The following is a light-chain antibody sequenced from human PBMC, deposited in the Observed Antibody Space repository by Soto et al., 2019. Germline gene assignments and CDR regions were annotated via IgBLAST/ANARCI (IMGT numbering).Light chain of an antibody. CDR3: QQRSNWPPVIT. CDR2: DAS. V-gene: IGKV3-11*01. J-gene: IGKJ4*01. Sequence: EIVLTQSPATLSLSPGERATLSCRASQSVNSYLAWYQQKPGQAPRLLIYDASNRATGIPARFSGSGSGTDFTLTISSLEPEDFAVYYCQQRSNWPPVITFGGGTKVEIK. CDR1: QSVNSY.